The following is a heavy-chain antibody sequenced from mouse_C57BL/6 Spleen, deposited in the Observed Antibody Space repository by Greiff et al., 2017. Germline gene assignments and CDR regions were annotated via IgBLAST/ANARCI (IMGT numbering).Heavy chain of an antibody. CDR1: GYTFTDYE. D-gene: IGHD2-5*01. Sequence: QVHVKQSGAELVRPGASVTLSCKASGYTFTDYEMHWVKQTPVHGLEWIGAIDPETGGTAYNQKFKGKAILTADKSSSTAYMELRSLTSEDSAVYYCTSYYSKGAWFAYWGQGTLVTVSA. CDR3: TSYYSKGAWFAY. CDR2: IDPETGGT. V-gene: IGHV1-15*01. J-gene: IGHJ3*01.